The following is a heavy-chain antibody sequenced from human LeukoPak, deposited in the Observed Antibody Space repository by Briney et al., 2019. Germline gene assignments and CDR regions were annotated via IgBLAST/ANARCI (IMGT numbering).Heavy chain of an antibody. J-gene: IGHJ5*02. CDR3: TRDKYGGTFDP. V-gene: IGHV3-74*01. D-gene: IGHD2-15*01. Sequence: GGSLRLSCVASGFSFRSYWMHWVRQVPGKGLVWVPRVSADGSSTSYADAVKGRFTISRDNAKNTVDLQMSGLRAEDTAIYYCTRDKYGGTFDPWGQGTLVTVSS. CDR2: VSADGSST. CDR1: GFSFRSYW.